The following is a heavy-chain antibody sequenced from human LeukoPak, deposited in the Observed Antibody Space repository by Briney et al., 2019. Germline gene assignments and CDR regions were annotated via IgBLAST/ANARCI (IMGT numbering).Heavy chain of an antibody. CDR1: GXTFSTYA. CDR3: AKTSRTNSAYDSPFDY. CDR2: VRGSGTDT. V-gene: IGHV3-23*01. J-gene: IGHJ4*02. Sequence: GGSLRLSCAASGXTFSTYAMSWVRQAPGKGLEWVSAVRGSGTDTYYADSVKGRFTISRDNSKNTLYLQLNSLRAEDTAIYYCAKTSRTNSAYDSPFDYWGQGTLVTVSS. D-gene: IGHD5-12*01.